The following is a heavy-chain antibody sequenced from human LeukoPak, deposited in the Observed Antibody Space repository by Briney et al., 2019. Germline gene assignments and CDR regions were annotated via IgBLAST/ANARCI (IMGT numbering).Heavy chain of an antibody. J-gene: IGHJ6*02. CDR3: AKEGPSYYYYGMDV. Sequence: GGSLRLSWAASGFTFSSYAMSWVRQAPGKGLEWVSAISGSGGSTYYADSVKRRFTISRDNSKNTLYLQMNSLRAEDTAVYYCAKEGPSYYYYGMDVWGQGTTVTVSS. CDR2: ISGSGGST. CDR1: GFTFSSYA. V-gene: IGHV3-23*01.